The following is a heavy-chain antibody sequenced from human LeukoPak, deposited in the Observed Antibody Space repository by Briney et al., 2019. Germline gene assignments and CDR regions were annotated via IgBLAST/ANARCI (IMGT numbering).Heavy chain of an antibody. D-gene: IGHD6-13*01. CDR3: ARLRSSSQSNPYYYYYGMDV. CDR2: IYYSGST. CDR1: DGSITDNY. V-gene: IGHV4-59*08. Sequence: SETLSLTCTVSDGSITDNYWSWIRQPPGKGLEWIGSIYYSGSTYYNPSLKSRVTISVDTSKNQFSLKLSSVTAADTAVYYCARLRSSSQSNPYYYYYGMDVWGQGTTVTVSS. J-gene: IGHJ6*02.